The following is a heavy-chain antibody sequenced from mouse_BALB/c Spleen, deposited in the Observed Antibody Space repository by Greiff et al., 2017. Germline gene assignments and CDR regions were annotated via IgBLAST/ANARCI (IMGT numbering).Heavy chain of an antibody. CDR2: ISYSGST. CDR1: GYSITSDYA. V-gene: IGHV3-2*02. Sequence: EVQRVESGPGLVKPSQSLSLTCTVTGYSITSDYAWNWIRQFPGNKLEWMGYISYSGSTSYNPSLKSRISITRDTSKNQFFLQLNSVTTEDTATYYCARWGHNGWFAYWGQGTLVTVSA. CDR3: ARWGHNGWFAY. J-gene: IGHJ3*01. D-gene: IGHD6-1*01.